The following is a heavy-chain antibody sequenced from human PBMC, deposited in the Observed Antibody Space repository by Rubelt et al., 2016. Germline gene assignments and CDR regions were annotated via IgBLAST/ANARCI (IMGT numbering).Heavy chain of an antibody. CDR3: ARDLVGVVITTHDAFDI. J-gene: IGHJ3*02. Sequence: QVQLVQSGAEVKKPGSSVKVSCKASGGTFSSYAISWVRPAPGQGLEWMGGIIPIFGTANDAQKLQGRATITADKSTSTAYRELSSLRSEDTAVYYCARDLVGVVITTHDAFDIWGQGTMVTVSS. CDR1: GGTFSSYA. D-gene: IGHD3-22*01. CDR2: IIPIFGTA. V-gene: IGHV1-69*06.